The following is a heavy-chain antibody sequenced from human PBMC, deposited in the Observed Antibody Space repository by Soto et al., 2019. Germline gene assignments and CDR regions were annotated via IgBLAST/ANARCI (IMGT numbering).Heavy chain of an antibody. V-gene: IGHV3-23*01. Sequence: EVPLLESGGGLVQPGESLRLSCAASGFTFDDHFMNWVRQAPGKGPEWVSDINKDGGRTHYADSVRGRFTISRDNSRNTLYLQMNRLRAEDTALYYCAKDLHYYGMDVWGQGTMVTVSS. CDR3: AKDLHYYGMDV. CDR1: GFTFDDHF. CDR2: INKDGGRT. J-gene: IGHJ6*02.